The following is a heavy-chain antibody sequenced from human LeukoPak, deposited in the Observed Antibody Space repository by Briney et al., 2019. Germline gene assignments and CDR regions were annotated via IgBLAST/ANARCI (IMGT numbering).Heavy chain of an antibody. V-gene: IGHV3-48*03. D-gene: IGHD1-26*01. Sequence: PGGSLRLSCAASGFSFRSFEMSWVRQAPGKGLECISYISSGGGTIYHADSVKGRFTISRDNANNSLYLQMNSLRAEDTAIYYCARSTELSDPYFNYGMDVWGQGTTVTVSS. J-gene: IGHJ6*02. CDR2: ISSGGGTI. CDR1: GFSFRSFE. CDR3: ARSTELSDPYFNYGMDV.